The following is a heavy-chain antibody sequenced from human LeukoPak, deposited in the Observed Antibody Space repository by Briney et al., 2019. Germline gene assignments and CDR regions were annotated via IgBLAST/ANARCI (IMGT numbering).Heavy chain of an antibody. D-gene: IGHD1-26*01. CDR1: GFTVSSNY. J-gene: IGHJ6*03. Sequence: GGSLRLSCAAFGFTVSSNYMSWVRQAPGKGLEWVSVIYSGGSTYYADSVKGRFTISRDNSKNTLYLQMNSLRAEDTAVYYCAKVHYPGSTYYYYYMDVWGKGTTVTVSS. CDR2: IYSGGST. CDR3: AKVHYPGSTYYYYYMDV. V-gene: IGHV3-53*05.